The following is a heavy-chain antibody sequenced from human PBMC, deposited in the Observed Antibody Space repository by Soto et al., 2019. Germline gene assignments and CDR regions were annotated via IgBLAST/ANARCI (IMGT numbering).Heavy chain of an antibody. V-gene: IGHV3-33*01. CDR3: ARETREQQLYYYYYGMDV. Sequence: GGSLRLSCAASGFTFSSYGMHWVRQAPGKGLEWVAVIWYDGSNKYYADSVKGRFTISRDNSKNTLYLQMNSLRAGDTAVYYCARETREQQLYYYYYGMDVWGQGTTVTVSS. CDR1: GFTFSSYG. D-gene: IGHD6-13*01. CDR2: IWYDGSNK. J-gene: IGHJ6*02.